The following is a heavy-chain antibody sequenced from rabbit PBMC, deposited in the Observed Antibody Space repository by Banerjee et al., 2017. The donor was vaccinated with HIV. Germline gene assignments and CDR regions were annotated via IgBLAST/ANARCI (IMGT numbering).Heavy chain of an antibody. CDR2: IDVSSGST. CDR1: GLDFSSRYW. J-gene: IGHJ4*01. Sequence: QEQLEESGGDLVKPEGSLTLTCTASGLDFSSRYWICWVRQAPGKGLEWIACIDVSSGSTHYASWAKGRFTISKTSSTTVTLQMTSLTAADTATYFCARDSAGREDFNLWGPGTLVTVS. CDR3: ARDSAGREDFNL. V-gene: IGHV1S45*01. D-gene: IGHD4-1*01.